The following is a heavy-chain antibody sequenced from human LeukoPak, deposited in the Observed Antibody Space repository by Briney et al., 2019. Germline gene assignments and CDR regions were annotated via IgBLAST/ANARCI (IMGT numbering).Heavy chain of an antibody. CDR2: MNPNSGNT. Sequence: ASVKVSCKASGYTFTSYDINWVRQATGQGLEWMGWMNPNSGNTGYAQKFQGRVTITRNTSISTAYMELSSLRSEDTAVYYCAREAWIMWSRSGYYFDYWGQGTLVTVSS. CDR1: GYTFTSYD. J-gene: IGHJ4*02. CDR3: AREAWIMWSRSGYYFDY. V-gene: IGHV1-8*03. D-gene: IGHD6-25*01.